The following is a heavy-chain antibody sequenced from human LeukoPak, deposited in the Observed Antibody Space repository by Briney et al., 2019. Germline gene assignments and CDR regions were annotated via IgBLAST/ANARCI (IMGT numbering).Heavy chain of an antibody. CDR1: GFTFSSYG. V-gene: IGHV3-30*02. D-gene: IGHD1-26*01. CDR2: IRYDGSNK. Sequence: GGSLRLSCAASGFTFSSYGMHWVRQAPGKGLEWVAFIRYDGSNKYYADSVKGRFTISRDNSKNTLYLQMNSLRAEDTAVYYCARAGGSLFDYWGQGTLVTVSS. J-gene: IGHJ4*02. CDR3: ARAGGSLFDY.